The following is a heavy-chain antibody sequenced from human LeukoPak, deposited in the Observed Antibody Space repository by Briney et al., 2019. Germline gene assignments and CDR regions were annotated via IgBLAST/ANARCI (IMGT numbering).Heavy chain of an antibody. CDR1: GGSISSYY. CDR2: IYTSGST. J-gene: IGHJ6*03. Sequence: SETLSLTCTVSGGSISSYYWSWIRQPAGKGLEWIGRIYTSGSTNYNPSLKSRVTMSVDTSKNQFSLKLSSVTAADTAVYYCAREKTPVGSPAVSSYYYYYYMDVWGKGTTVTVSS. CDR3: AREKTPVGSPAVSSYYYYYYMDV. V-gene: IGHV4-4*07. D-gene: IGHD3-16*02.